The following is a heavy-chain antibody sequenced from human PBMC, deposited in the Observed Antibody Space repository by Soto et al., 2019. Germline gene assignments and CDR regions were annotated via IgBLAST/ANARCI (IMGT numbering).Heavy chain of an antibody. J-gene: IGHJ4*02. CDR3: VRGTIVGATFTY. CDR2: ISSSGDTK. V-gene: IGHV3-48*03. D-gene: IGHD1-26*01. CDR1: GFTFSSYD. Sequence: PGGSLGLSCAASGFTFSSYDMNWVRQAPGKGLEWLSYISSSGDTKNYADSVQGRFTVSRDSAKNSLYLQMNSLRTEDTAVYYCVRGTIVGATFTYWGQGTLVTVSS.